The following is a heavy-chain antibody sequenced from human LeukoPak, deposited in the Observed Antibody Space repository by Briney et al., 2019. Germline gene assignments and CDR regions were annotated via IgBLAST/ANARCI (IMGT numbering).Heavy chain of an antibody. V-gene: IGHV1-69*13. CDR2: IIPIFGTA. D-gene: IGHD5-18*01. CDR3: ARASSYGYLRPYYFDY. CDR1: GGTFSSYA. J-gene: IGHJ4*02. Sequence: GASVTVSCKASGGTFSSYAISWVRQAPGQGLEWMGGIIPIFGTANYAQKFQGRVTITADESTSTAYMELSSLRSEDTAVYYCARASSYGYLRPYYFDYWGQGTLVTVSS.